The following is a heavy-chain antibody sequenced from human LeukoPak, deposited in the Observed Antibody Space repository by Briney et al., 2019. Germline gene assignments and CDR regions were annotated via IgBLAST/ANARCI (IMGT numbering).Heavy chain of an antibody. V-gene: IGHV3-23*01. Sequence: PGGSLRLSCAASGFSFTSYAMNWVRQAPGKGLEWVSAISGSGRSTYSADSVRGRFTTSRDNSKNILYLQMNTLRPEDTAVYFCPRQSENHSLDYWGQGTLVTVSS. J-gene: IGHJ4*02. D-gene: IGHD2/OR15-2a*01. CDR2: ISGSGRST. CDR3: PRQSENHSLDY. CDR1: GFSFTSYA.